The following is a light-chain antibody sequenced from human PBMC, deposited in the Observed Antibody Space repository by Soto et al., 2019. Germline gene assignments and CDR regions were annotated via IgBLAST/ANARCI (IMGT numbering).Light chain of an antibody. CDR2: EVT. V-gene: IGLV2-18*02. J-gene: IGLJ1*01. CDR3: SSYTSTSRYV. Sequence: QSALTQPPSVSGSPGQSVTISCTGTSSDVGKYDRVSWYQQPPGTAPKLIIYEVTNRPSGVPARFSGSKSGNTASLTISGLQAEDEADYYCSSYTSTSRYVFGAGTKVTVX. CDR1: SSDVGKYDR.